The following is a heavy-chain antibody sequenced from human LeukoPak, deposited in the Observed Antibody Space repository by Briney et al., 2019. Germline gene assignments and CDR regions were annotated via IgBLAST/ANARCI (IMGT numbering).Heavy chain of an antibody. CDR3: ARDNSGTY. CDR1: GFTFSSYA. V-gene: IGHV3-74*01. CDR2: IKSDGSIT. Sequence: PGGSLRLSCSASGFTFSSYAMHWVRQAPGKGLVWVSRIKSDGSITTYADSVKGRFTISRDNAKNTLYLQMKSLRAEDTAVYYCARDNSGTYWGQGTLVTVSS. D-gene: IGHD1-26*01. J-gene: IGHJ4*02.